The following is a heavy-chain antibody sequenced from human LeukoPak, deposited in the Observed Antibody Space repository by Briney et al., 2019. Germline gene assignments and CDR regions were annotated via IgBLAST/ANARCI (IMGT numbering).Heavy chain of an antibody. V-gene: IGHV4-59*01. CDR1: GGSISSYY. CDR3: ARVGYGDYQVGAFDI. J-gene: IGHJ3*02. D-gene: IGHD4-17*01. Sequence: SETLSLTCTVSGGSISSYYWSWIRQPAGKGLEWIGYIYYSGSTNYNPSLKSRVTISVDTSKNQFSLKLSSVTAADTAVYYCARVGYGDYQVGAFDIWGQGTMVTVSS. CDR2: IYYSGST.